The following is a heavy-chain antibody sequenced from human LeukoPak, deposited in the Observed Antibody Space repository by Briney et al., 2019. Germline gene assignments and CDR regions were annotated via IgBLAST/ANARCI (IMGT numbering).Heavy chain of an antibody. Sequence: GGFLRLSCAVSGFTFSNNAMTWIRQAPGKGLEWVSAISGGGGSTYYADSVKGRFTISRDNSRNMVYLQMNSLRAEDSAVYYCATKSSPTGGYWGQGTLVTVSS. CDR1: GFTFSNNA. J-gene: IGHJ4*02. CDR3: ATKSSPTGGY. V-gene: IGHV3-23*01. D-gene: IGHD6-19*01. CDR2: ISGGGGST.